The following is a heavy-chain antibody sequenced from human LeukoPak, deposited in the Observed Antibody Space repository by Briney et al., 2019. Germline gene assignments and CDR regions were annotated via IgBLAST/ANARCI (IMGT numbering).Heavy chain of an antibody. D-gene: IGHD6-13*01. CDR2: ISGSGGST. Sequence: GGSLRLSCAASGFTFSSYAMSWVRQAPGKGLEWVSAISGSGGSTYYADSVKGRFTISRDNSKNTLYLQMNSQRAEDTAVYYCAKLMAGYSSSWYGDYYYYYGMDVWGQGTTVTVSS. CDR3: AKLMAGYSSSWYGDYYYYYGMDV. V-gene: IGHV3-23*01. CDR1: GFTFSSYA. J-gene: IGHJ6*02.